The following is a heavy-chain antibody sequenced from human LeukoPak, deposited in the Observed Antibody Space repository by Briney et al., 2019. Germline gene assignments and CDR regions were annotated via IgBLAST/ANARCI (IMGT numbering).Heavy chain of an antibody. V-gene: IGHV3-21*01. J-gene: IGHJ5*02. CDR3: AKGLGIVVVPAAMAFDP. Sequence: GGSLRLSCAASGFTFSSYSMNWVRQAPGKGLEWVSSISSSSSYIYYADSVKGRFTISRDNAKNSLYLQMNSLRAEDTAVYYCAKGLGIVVVPAAMAFDPWGQGTLVTVSS. D-gene: IGHD2-2*01. CDR1: GFTFSSYS. CDR2: ISSSSSYI.